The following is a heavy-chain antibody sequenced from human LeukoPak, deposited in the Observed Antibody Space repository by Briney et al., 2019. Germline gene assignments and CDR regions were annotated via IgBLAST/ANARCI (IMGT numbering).Heavy chain of an antibody. V-gene: IGHV3-21*04. J-gene: IGHJ3*02. Sequence: PGGSLRLSCTASGFTFSKYHMNWVRQAPGKGLEWVSSISSSSVYIHYADPVKGRFTISRDNGKNSLYLQMSSLTAEDTALFYCARDDLRDGAFDIWGQGTMVTVSS. CDR1: GFTFSKYH. CDR2: ISSSSVYI. CDR3: ARDDLRDGAFDI.